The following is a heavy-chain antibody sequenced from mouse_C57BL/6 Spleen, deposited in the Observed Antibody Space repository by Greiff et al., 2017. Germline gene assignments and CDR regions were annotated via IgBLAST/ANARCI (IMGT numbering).Heavy chain of an antibody. J-gene: IGHJ1*03. CDR2: IYPRDGST. Sequence: QVQLKESGPELVKPGASVKLSCKASGYTFTSYDINWVKQRPGRGLEWIGWIYPRDGSTKYNEKFKGKATLTVDTSSSTAYMELHSLTSEDSAVYFCARLGNSRYFDVWGTGTTVTVSS. CDR1: GYTFTSYD. D-gene: IGHD2-1*01. CDR3: ARLGNSRYFDV. V-gene: IGHV1-85*01.